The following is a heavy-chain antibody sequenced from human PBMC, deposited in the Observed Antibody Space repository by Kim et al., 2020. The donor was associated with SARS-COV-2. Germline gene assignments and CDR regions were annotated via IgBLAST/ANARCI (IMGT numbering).Heavy chain of an antibody. Sequence: SETLSLTCTVSGGCSSSGSYYGSCSRQLAGKELEWIGVSYTSGSTNYNPSLKSRVTISVDTSKNQFSLKLSSVTAADTAVYYCARDSYGDYPPSVLFDIWGQGIMVTVSS. V-gene: IGHV4-61*02. CDR1: GGCSSSGSYY. CDR2: SYTSGST. J-gene: IGHJ3*02. D-gene: IGHD4-17*01. CDR3: ARDSYGDYPPSVLFDI.